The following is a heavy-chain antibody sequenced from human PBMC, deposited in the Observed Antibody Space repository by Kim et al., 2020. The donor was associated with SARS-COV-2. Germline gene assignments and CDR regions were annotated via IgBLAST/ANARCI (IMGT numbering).Heavy chain of an antibody. CDR3: ARAHVNIAAADYYYGMDV. Sequence: KGRFTSSRDNAKNTLYLQMNSLRAEDTAVYYCARAHVNIAAADYYYGMDVWGQGTTVTVSS. D-gene: IGHD6-13*01. J-gene: IGHJ6*02. V-gene: IGHV3-74*01.